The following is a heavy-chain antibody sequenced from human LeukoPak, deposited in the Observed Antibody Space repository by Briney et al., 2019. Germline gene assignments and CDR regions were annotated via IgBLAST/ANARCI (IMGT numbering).Heavy chain of an antibody. V-gene: IGHV3-23*01. J-gene: IGHJ4*02. D-gene: IGHD2-21*02. Sequence: GGSLRLSCAASGFTFSTYAMGWVRQAPGKGLEWVSAISGSGGSTYYADSVKGRFTISRDNSKNTLYLQMNNLRAEDTAIYYCAKKGAVTATGYFDYWGQGTLVTVSS. CDR1: GFTFSTYA. CDR2: ISGSGGST. CDR3: AKKGAVTATGYFDY.